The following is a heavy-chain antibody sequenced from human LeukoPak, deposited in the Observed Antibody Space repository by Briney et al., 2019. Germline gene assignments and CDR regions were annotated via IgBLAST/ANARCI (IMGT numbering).Heavy chain of an antibody. J-gene: IGHJ4*02. V-gene: IGHV3-30*02. CDR3: ATITGSPDY. CDR1: GFTINKYG. Sequence: GGSLRLSCAASGFTINKYGIHWVRQAPGKGLEWVALISHDGENKFYADSVRGRFTISRDNSRNTVYLQMGRLRAEDTSLYDCATITGSPDYWGQGSLVTVSS. CDR2: ISHDGENK. D-gene: IGHD1-20*01.